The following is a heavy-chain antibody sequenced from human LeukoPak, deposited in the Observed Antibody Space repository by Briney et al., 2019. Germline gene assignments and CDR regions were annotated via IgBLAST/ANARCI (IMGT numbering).Heavy chain of an antibody. CDR3: ARGRSTGYPYYFES. J-gene: IGHJ4*02. Sequence: ASVKVSCKASGYTFTSYDINWVRQATGQGLEWMGWMNPNSGSTGYAQKFHGRVTITRNSSISTAYMELSGLRSEDTAVYYCARGRSTGYPYYFESWGQGTLVTVSS. CDR2: MNPNSGST. V-gene: IGHV1-8*03. D-gene: IGHD5-12*01. CDR1: GYTFTSYD.